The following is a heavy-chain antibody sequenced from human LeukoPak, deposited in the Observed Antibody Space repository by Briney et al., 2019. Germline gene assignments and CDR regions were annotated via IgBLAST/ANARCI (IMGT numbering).Heavy chain of an antibody. V-gene: IGHV3-49*04. CDR3: WVCYYDSSGYCDY. Sequence: QPGRSLDLSCTAPGFTFGDYAMSWVRQAPGKGLEWVGFIRSKAYGGTTEYAASVKGRFTISRDDSKSIAYLQMNSRKTEDTAVYYCWVCYYDSSGYCDYWGQGTLVTVSS. J-gene: IGHJ4*02. D-gene: IGHD3-22*01. CDR1: GFTFGDYA. CDR2: IRSKAYGGTT.